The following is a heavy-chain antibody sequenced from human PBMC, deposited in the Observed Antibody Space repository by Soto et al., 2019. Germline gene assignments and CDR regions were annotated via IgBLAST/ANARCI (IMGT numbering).Heavy chain of an antibody. CDR2: IKDGGST. CDR1: GGSLSGYY. Sequence: QVQLQQWGAGLLKPSETLSLTCAVNGGSLSGYYWSWIRQPPGKGLEWMGEIKDGGSTNYSPSLRDRVTISADTSKNQFSLRLNSVTAADTAVYFCARGQEGIVATHWDQGTQVTVSS. D-gene: IGHD5-12*01. J-gene: IGHJ4*02. CDR3: ARGQEGIVATH. V-gene: IGHV4-34*01.